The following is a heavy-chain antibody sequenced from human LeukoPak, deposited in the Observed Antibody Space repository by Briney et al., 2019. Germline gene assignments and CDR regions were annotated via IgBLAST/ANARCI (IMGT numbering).Heavy chain of an antibody. CDR3: ARRYCSGRNCYYFDY. Sequence: GESLKISCKGSGYTFPSYWIGWVRQMPGKGLEWMGIIHPDDSDTRSSPSFQGQVTISADKSISTAYLQWSSLKASDTAMYYCARRYCSGRNCYYFDYWGQGTLVTVSS. V-gene: IGHV5-51*01. CDR2: IHPDDSDT. J-gene: IGHJ4*02. CDR1: GYTFPSYW. D-gene: IGHD2-15*01.